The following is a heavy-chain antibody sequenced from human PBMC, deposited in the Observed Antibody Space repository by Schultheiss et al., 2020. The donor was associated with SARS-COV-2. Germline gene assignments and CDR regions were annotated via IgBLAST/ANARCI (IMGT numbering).Heavy chain of an antibody. V-gene: IGHV4-59*10. D-gene: IGHD3-3*01. CDR2: IYTSGST. CDR1: GGSFSGYY. J-gene: IGHJ4*02. Sequence: SETLSLTCAVYGGSFSGYYWSWIRQPAGKGLEWIGRIYTSGSTNYNPSLKSRVTMSVDTSKNQFSLKLSSVTAADTAVYYCARGPYYDFWSGMGFDYWGQGTLVTVSS. CDR3: ARGPYYDFWSGMGFDY.